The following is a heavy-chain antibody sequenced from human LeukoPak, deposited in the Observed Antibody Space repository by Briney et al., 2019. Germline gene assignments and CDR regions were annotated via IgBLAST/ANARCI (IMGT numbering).Heavy chain of an antibody. D-gene: IGHD3-10*01. V-gene: IGHV3-23*01. Sequence: PGGSLRLSCAASGFTFSNYNMNWVRQAPGKGLEWVAGLSGSGGGTNYADSVQGRFTISRDNPKNTLYLQMNSLRAEDTAVYFCAKRGVVIRVFLVGFHKEAYYFDSWGQGALVTVSS. CDR2: LSGSGGGT. CDR3: AKRGVVIRVFLVGFHKEAYYFDS. CDR1: GFTFSNYN. J-gene: IGHJ4*02.